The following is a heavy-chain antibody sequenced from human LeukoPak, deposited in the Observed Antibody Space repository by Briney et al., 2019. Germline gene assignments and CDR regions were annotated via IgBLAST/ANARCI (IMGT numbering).Heavy chain of an antibody. D-gene: IGHD2-2*01. Sequence: PGGSLRLSCAASGFTFSSYSMNWVRQAPGKGLEWVSYISSSSSTIYYADSVKGRFTISRDNAKNSLYLQMNSLRAEDTAVYYCARDCSSTSCYWTLDYWGQGTLVTVSS. V-gene: IGHV3-48*01. J-gene: IGHJ4*02. CDR3: ARDCSSTSCYWTLDY. CDR2: ISSSSSTI. CDR1: GFTFSSYS.